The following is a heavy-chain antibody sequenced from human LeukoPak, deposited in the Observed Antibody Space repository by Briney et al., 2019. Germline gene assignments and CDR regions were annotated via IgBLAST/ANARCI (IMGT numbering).Heavy chain of an antibody. CDR1: GSSFTNYW. CDR2: IYTVDSDT. Sequence: GASLKISCKGSGSSFTNYWIGWVRQMPGKGLEYMGIIYTVDSDTRYSPSFQGQVTMSVDKSINTAYLQWTSLKASDTAMYYCARGGSGWYFDYWGHGSLVTVSS. CDR3: ARGGSGWYFDY. D-gene: IGHD6-19*01. J-gene: IGHJ4*01. V-gene: IGHV5-51*01.